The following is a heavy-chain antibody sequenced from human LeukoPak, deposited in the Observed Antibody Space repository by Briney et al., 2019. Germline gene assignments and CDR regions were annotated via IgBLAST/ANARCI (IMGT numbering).Heavy chain of an antibody. V-gene: IGHV4-34*01. CDR1: GGSFSGYY. J-gene: IGHJ4*02. Sequence: SETLSLTCAVYGGSFSGYYWSWIRQPPGKGLGWIGEINHSGSINYNPSLKSRVTISVDTSKNQLSLNLYSVTAADTAVYYCARGSSVIGYGRYWGQGALVTVSS. CDR2: INHSGSI. D-gene: IGHD5-12*01. CDR3: ARGSSVIGYGRY.